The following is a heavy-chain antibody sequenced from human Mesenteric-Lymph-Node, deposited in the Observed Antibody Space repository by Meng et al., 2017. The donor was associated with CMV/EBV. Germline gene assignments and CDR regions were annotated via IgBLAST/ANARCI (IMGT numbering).Heavy chain of an antibody. CDR1: GGSFSGYY. V-gene: IGHV4-34*01. D-gene: IGHD3-16*01. CDR2: INHSGST. J-gene: IGHJ4*02. CDR3: ASGGGMQLWDRAEN. Sequence: SETLSLTCAVYGGSFSGYYWSWIRQPPGKGLEWIGEINHSGSTNYNPSLKSRVTISVDTSKNQFSLKLSSVTAADTAVYYCASGGGMQLWDRAENWGQGTLVTVSS.